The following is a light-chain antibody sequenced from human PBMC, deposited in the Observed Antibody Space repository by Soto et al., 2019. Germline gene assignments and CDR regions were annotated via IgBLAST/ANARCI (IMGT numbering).Light chain of an antibody. Sequence: EIVMTQSPATLSVSPGERATLSCRASQSVSSNLAWYQQKPGQAPRLLIYGASNRATGIPDRFSGSGSGTDFILTISRLEPEDFAVYYCQQYGSSPRTFGQGTKVDIK. CDR3: QQYGSSPRT. CDR1: QSVSSN. J-gene: IGKJ1*01. CDR2: GAS. V-gene: IGKV3-20*01.